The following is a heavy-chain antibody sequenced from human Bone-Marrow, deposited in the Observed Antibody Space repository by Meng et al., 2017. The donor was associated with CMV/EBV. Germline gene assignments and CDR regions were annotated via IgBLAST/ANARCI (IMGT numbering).Heavy chain of an antibody. CDR1: GFTFSDYY. V-gene: IGHV3-23*01. CDR2: MSGGVTST. Sequence: GGSLRLSCAASGFTFSDYYMSWVRQAPGKGLEWVSAMSGGVTSTYYADSVKGRFTISRDNSKNTLYLQMNSLRAEDTAIYYCAKGKASDQWGQGTLVTVSS. J-gene: IGHJ4*02. CDR3: AKGKASDQ.